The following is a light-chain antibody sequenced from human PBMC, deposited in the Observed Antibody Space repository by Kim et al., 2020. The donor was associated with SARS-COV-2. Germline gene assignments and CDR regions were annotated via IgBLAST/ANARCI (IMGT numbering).Light chain of an antibody. V-gene: IGKV3-11*01. J-gene: IGKJ4*01. CDR2: DAS. CDR3: QQRSNWPPLT. Sequence: LTQSPATLSLSPGERATLSCRASQSVSSYLAWYQQKPGQAPRLLIYDASNRATGIPARFSGSGSGTDFTLTISSLEPEDFAVYYCQQRSNWPPLTFGGGTKVDIK. CDR1: QSVSSY.